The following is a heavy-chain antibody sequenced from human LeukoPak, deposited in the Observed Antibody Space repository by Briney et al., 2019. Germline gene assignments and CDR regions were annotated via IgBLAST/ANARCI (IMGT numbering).Heavy chain of an antibody. CDR3: AGALYSSGWANYFDY. D-gene: IGHD6-19*01. V-gene: IGHV1-69*06. J-gene: IGHJ4*02. CDR2: IIPIFGTA. Sequence: ASVKVSCKASGGTFSSYAISWVRQAPGQGLEWMGGIIPIFGTANYAQKFQGRVTITADKSTSTAYMELSSLRSEDTAVYYCAGALYSSGWANYFDYWGQGTLVTVSS. CDR1: GGTFSSYA.